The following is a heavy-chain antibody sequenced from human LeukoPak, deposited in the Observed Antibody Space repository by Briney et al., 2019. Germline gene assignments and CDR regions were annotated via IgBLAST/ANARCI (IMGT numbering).Heavy chain of an antibody. V-gene: IGHV1-46*01. CDR2: INPSGGST. CDR1: GYTFTSYY. CDR3: ASVGAAAENDY. D-gene: IGHD6-13*01. Sequence: GASVKVSCKASGYTFTSYYMHWVRQAPGQGLEWMGIINPSGGSTSYAQKFQGRVTMTRDMSTSTVYMELSSLRSEDTAVYYCASVGAAAENDYWGQGTLVTVSS. J-gene: IGHJ4*02.